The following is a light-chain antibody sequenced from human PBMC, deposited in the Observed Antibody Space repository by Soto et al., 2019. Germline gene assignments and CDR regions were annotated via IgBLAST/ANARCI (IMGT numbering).Light chain of an antibody. CDR1: QGIRNF. CDR3: QKYSSVPV. J-gene: IGKJ3*01. CDR2: AAS. Sequence: DIQMTQSPTSLSASVGDRVTITCRASQGIRNFVAWYQQKPGKAPKLPIYAASTLQSEVPSRFSGSGSETDFTLTINSLQPEDVSIYSCQKYSSVPVFGPGTKVEI. V-gene: IGKV1-27*01.